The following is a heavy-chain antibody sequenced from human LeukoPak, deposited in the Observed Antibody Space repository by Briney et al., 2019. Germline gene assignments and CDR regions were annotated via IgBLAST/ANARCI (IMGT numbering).Heavy chain of an antibody. J-gene: IGHJ4*02. CDR3: ARVVGVILAAAGTRYFDY. V-gene: IGHV1-18*01. D-gene: IGHD6-13*01. CDR1: GYTFTSYG. CDR2: ISAYNGNT. Sequence: ASVKVSCKASGYTFTSYGISWVRQAPGQGLEWMGWISAYNGNTNYAQKLQGRVTMTTDTSTSTAYMELRSLRSDDTAVYYCARVVGVILAAAGTRYFDYWGQGTLVTVSS.